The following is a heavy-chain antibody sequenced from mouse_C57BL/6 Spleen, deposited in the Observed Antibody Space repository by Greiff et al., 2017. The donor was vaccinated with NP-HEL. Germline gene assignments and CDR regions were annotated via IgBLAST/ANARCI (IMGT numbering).Heavy chain of an antibody. Sequence: EVKLVESGGGLVKPGGSLKLSCAASGFTFSSYAMSWVRQTPVKRLEWVATISDGGSYTYYPDNVKGRFTISRDNAKNNLYLQMSHLKSEDTAMYYCARDYYGSSYDAMDYWGQGTSVTVSS. D-gene: IGHD1-1*01. CDR1: GFTFSSYA. J-gene: IGHJ4*01. V-gene: IGHV5-4*03. CDR3: ARDYYGSSYDAMDY. CDR2: ISDGGSYT.